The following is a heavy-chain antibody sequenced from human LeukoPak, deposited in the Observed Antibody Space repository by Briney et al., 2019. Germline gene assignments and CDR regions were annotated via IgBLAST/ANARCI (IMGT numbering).Heavy chain of an antibody. J-gene: IGHJ5*02. D-gene: IGHD2/OR15-2a*01. CDR3: ARSDKREYVQYWFDP. Sequence: PSETLSLTCAVSGYSISSGYYWGWIRQPPGKGLEWIGSIYHSGSTYYNPSLKSRVTISVDTSKNQFSLKLSSVTAADTAVYYCARSDKREYVQYWFDPWGQGTLVTVSS. V-gene: IGHV4-38-2*01. CDR2: IYHSGST. CDR1: GYSISSGYY.